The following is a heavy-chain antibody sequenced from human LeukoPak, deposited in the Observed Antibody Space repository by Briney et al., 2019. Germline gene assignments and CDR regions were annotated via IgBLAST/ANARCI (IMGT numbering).Heavy chain of an antibody. D-gene: IGHD2-21*01. CDR1: GFTFSTYS. V-gene: IGHV3-21*04. CDR3: ERDDSFDY. J-gene: IGHJ4*02. CDR2: ISSNSRYI. Sequence: GGSLILSCAASGFTFSTYSMSWLRQAPGKGLEWVSSISSNSRYIYYAYSMRGRFTISRDNAKNSLYLQMNSLKPEDTALYYCERDDSFDYWGQGTLVTVSS.